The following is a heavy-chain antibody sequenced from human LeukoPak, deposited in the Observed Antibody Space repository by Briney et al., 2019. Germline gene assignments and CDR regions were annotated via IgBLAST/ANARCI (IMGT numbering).Heavy chain of an antibody. Sequence: EASVKVSRKASGYTFTSYGISWVRQAPGQGLEWMGWISAYNGNTNYAQKLQGRVTMTTDTSTSTAYMELRSLRSDDTAVYYCARVVYIVVRGVIITYWFDPWGQGTLVTVSS. V-gene: IGHV1-18*04. CDR3: ARVVYIVVRGVIITYWFDP. J-gene: IGHJ5*02. CDR1: GYTFTSYG. CDR2: ISAYNGNT. D-gene: IGHD3-10*01.